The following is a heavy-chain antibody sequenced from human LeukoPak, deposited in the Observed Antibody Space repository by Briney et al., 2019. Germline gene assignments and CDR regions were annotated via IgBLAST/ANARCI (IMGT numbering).Heavy chain of an antibody. J-gene: IGHJ6*03. CDR2: IYYGSVFYSVST. D-gene: IGHD2-15*01. CDR3: ARLGYCSGGSCYYYYYMDV. CDR1: DGSISSSSYY. V-gene: IGHV4-39*07. Sequence: SETLSLTCTVSDGSISSSSYYWGWIRQPPGKGLEWIGSIYYGSVFYSVSTYYNPSLKSRVTMSGDTSKNQFSLKLSSVTAADTAAYYCARLGYCSGGSCYYYYYMDVWGKGTTVTISS.